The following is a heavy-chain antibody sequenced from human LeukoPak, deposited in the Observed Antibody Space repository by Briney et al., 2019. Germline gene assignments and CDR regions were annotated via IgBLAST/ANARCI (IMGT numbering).Heavy chain of an antibody. CDR3: AKDKNWNVCDY. D-gene: IGHD1-1*01. CDR1: GFTFSSYW. V-gene: IGHV3-7*01. CDR2: INQDGSVK. J-gene: IGHJ4*02. Sequence: HPGGSLRLSCAVSGFTFSSYWMIWFRQAPGKGLEWVAHINQDGSVKNYVDSVKGRFTISRDNANNILYLQMNSLRAEDTAVYYCAKDKNWNVCDYWGRGTLVTVSS.